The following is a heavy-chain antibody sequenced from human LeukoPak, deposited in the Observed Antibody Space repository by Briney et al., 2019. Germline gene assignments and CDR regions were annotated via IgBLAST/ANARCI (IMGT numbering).Heavy chain of an antibody. CDR1: GYTFNSYG. CDR3: ARAARDISTWYSVY. Sequence: ASVKVSCKASGYTFNSYGISWMRQAPGPRVGWMGWISAYNNNTNYAQNLQGRVTMTTDTPTSTAYMELRSLRSDDTAVYYCARAARDISTWYSVYWGQGTLVTVSS. J-gene: IGHJ4*02. D-gene: IGHD6-13*01. CDR2: ISAYNNNT. V-gene: IGHV1-18*01.